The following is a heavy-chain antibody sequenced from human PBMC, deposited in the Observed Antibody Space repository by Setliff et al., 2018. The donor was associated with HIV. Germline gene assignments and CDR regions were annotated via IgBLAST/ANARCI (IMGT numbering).Heavy chain of an antibody. CDR3: ARGFVLRFLEWSMPDAFDI. CDR1: GFTFRSYA. Sequence: GGSLRLSCAASGFTFRSYAMSWVRQAPGKGLEWVSVISGSGGSTYYADFVRGRFTISRDNSKNTLYLQMNSLRAEDTAVYYCARGFVLRFLEWSMPDAFDIWGQGTMVTVSS. V-gene: IGHV3-23*01. D-gene: IGHD3-3*01. CDR2: ISGSGGST. J-gene: IGHJ3*02.